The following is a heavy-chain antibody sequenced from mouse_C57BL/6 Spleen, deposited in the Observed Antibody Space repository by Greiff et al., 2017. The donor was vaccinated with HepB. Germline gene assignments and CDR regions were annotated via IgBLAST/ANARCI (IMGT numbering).Heavy chain of an antibody. V-gene: IGHV5-12*01. D-gene: IGHD1-1*01. CDR2: ISNGGGST. Sequence: EVKVVESGGGLVQPGGSLKLSCAASGFTFSDYYMYWVRQTPEKRLEWVAYISNGGGSTYYPDTVKGRFTISRDNAKNTLYLQMSRLKSEDTAMYYCARRIITYYAMDYWGQGTSVTVSS. CDR3: ARRIITYYAMDY. J-gene: IGHJ4*01. CDR1: GFTFSDYY.